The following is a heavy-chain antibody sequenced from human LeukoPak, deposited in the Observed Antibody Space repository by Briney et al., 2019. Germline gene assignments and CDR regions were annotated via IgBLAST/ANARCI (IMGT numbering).Heavy chain of an antibody. D-gene: IGHD2-15*01. V-gene: IGHV3-48*04. CDR1: GFTFSRHS. CDR3: ARYCSGGSCCSQNAFDI. J-gene: IGHJ3*02. Sequence: PGGSLRLSCAASGFTFSRHSINWVRQAPGKGLEWVSYISSSGSTIYYADSVKGRFTISRDNAKNSLYLQMNSLRAEDTAVYYCARYCSGGSCCSQNAFDIWGQGTMVTVSS. CDR2: ISSSGSTI.